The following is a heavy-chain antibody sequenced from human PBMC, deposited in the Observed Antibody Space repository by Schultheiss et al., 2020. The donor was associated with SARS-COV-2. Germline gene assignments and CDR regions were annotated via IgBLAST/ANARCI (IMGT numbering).Heavy chain of an antibody. CDR1: GGSISTNNYY. J-gene: IGHJ4*02. Sequence: SETLSLTCTVSGGSISTNNYYWTWIRQPPGKGLDPIGNIYFTGITKYNPSLKSRVTISIDTSKNQFSLKLGSVTAADTAVYFCARATRVESLFSVRGGSFDFWGRGALVTVSS. CDR3: ARATRVESLFSVRGGSFDF. V-gene: IGHV4-61*01. D-gene: IGHD5-24*01. CDR2: IYFTGIT.